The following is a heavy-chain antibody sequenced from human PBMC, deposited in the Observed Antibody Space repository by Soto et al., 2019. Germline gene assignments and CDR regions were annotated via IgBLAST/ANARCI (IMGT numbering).Heavy chain of an antibody. J-gene: IGHJ4*02. D-gene: IGHD1-26*01. CDR2: INHSGST. CDR3: ARGSLLLGATSPNVSDFDY. V-gene: IGHV4-34*01. CDR1: GGSFSGYY. Sequence: PSETLSLTCAVYGGSFSGYYWSWIRQPPGKGLEWIGEINHSGSTNYNPSLKSRVTISIDTSKNQFSLKLSSVTAADTAVYYCARGSLLLGATSPNVSDFDYWGQGTLVTAPQ.